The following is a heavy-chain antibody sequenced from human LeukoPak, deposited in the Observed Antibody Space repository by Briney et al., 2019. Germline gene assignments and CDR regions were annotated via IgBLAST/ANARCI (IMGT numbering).Heavy chain of an antibody. V-gene: IGHV3-30-3*01. CDR2: ISYDGSNK. D-gene: IGHD1-26*01. J-gene: IGHJ6*03. CDR3: ARDRSGNYMDV. CDR1: GFTFSSYA. Sequence: GRSLRLSCAASGFTFSSYAMHWVRQAPGKGLEWVAVISYDGSNKYYADSVKGRFTISRDNSKNTLYLQMNSLRAEDTAVYYCARDRSGNYMDVWGKGTTVTVSS.